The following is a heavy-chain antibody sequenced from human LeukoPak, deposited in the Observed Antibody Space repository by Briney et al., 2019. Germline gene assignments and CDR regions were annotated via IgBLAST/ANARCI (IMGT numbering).Heavy chain of an antibody. CDR3: ARAYFYDTTGIPLDAFDI. J-gene: IGHJ3*02. Sequence: GRSLRLSCDASGFTFSTYAMHWVRQAPGKGLEWVAVISYDGYNKYYADSVQGRFTISRDNSKNTLLLQMNSLRAEDTAVYYCARAYFYDTTGIPLDAFDIWGQGTMVTVSS. V-gene: IGHV3-30-3*01. CDR2: ISYDGYNK. D-gene: IGHD3-22*01. CDR1: GFTFSTYA.